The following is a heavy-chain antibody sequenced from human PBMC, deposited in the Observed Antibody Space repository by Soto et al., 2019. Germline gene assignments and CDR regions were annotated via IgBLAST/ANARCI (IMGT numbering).Heavy chain of an antibody. Sequence: SVKVSCKASGFTFNSSAVQWVRQARGQRLEWKGWIVVGSGNKNYGQKFQERVTITRDMSTSTAYMELSSLRSEDTAVFYCAAGSTYYYDSSGYYGYDYYYGMDVWG. CDR1: GFTFNSSA. J-gene: IGHJ6*02. V-gene: IGHV1-58*01. CDR2: IVVGSGNK. CDR3: AAGSTYYYDSSGYYGYDYYYGMDV. D-gene: IGHD3-22*01.